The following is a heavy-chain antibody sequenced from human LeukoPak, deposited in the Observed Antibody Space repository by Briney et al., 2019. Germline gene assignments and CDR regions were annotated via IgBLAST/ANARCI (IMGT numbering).Heavy chain of an antibody. CDR3: ARSKPTDYYYNGMDV. Sequence: PGGSLRLSCAASGFTVSSNYMSWVRQTPGMGLEWVSIIYSGGSTYYADSVKGRFAISRDNSKNTLYLQMNSLRVEDTAVYFCARSKPTDYYYNGMDVWGQGTTVTVSS. CDR1: GFTVSSNY. CDR2: IYSGGST. J-gene: IGHJ6*02. V-gene: IGHV3-66*01. D-gene: IGHD1-14*01.